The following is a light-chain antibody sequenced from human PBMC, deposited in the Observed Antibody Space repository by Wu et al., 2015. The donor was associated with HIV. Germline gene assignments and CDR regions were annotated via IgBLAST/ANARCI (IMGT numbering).Light chain of an antibody. CDR2: GAS. V-gene: IGKV3-11*01. Sequence: EIVLTQSPATLSLSPGERATLSCRASQGVGSFLAWYAQRDGQSPRLLIYGASNRATGVPARFSGSGSGTDFTLTISSLEPEDFAVYYCQQYGTSTRTFGQGTKVEI. CDR1: QGVGSF. CDR3: QQYGTSTRT. J-gene: IGKJ1*01.